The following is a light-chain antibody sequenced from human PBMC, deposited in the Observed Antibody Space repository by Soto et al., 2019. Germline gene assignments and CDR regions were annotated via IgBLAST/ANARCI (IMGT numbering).Light chain of an antibody. J-gene: IGKJ1*01. V-gene: IGKV1-39*01. CDR3: QQYSSYWT. CDR2: AAS. Sequence: DIQMTQSPSSLSASVGDRVTITCRASQSISIYLNWYQQKPGQAPKLLIYAASNLASGVPSRFSGSGSGTEFTLTISSLQSEDFATYYCQQYSSYWTFGQGTKVDIK. CDR1: QSISIY.